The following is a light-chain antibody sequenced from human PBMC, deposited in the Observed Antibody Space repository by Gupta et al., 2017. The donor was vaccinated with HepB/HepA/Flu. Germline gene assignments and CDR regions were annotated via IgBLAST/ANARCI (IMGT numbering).Light chain of an antibody. Sequence: EIVLTQSPATLSLSPGERATLSCRASQSVSSDLAWDQQKSGQATRLLIYEASNRATGIRDRLSGSGSGTDFTRPSSGVEPEDSEGYDCQPVITFGHGTKVDVK. CDR2: EAS. CDR1: QSVSSD. CDR3: QPVIT. J-gene: IGKJ3*01. V-gene: IGKV3-11*01.